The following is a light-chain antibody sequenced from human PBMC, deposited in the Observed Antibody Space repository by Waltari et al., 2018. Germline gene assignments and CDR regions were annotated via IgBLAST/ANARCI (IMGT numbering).Light chain of an antibody. V-gene: IGLV1-40*01. Sequence: QSVLTQPPSVSGAPGQRVTISCTGSSSTIGAGYAVHRYPPLPGTAPKLLIYGNNNRPSGVPDRFSASKSGTSASLAITGLQAEDETDYYCQSYDSSLSGVVFGGGTKLTVL. J-gene: IGLJ2*01. CDR3: QSYDSSLSGVV. CDR1: SSTIGAGYA. CDR2: GNN.